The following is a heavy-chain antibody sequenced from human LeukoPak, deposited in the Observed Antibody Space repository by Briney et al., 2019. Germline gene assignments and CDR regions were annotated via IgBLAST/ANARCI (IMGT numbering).Heavy chain of an antibody. J-gene: IGHJ3*02. D-gene: IGHD2-21*01. CDR2: IRSKANSYAT. CDR1: GFTFSGSA. Sequence: PGGSLTLSCAASGFTFSGSAMHWVRQASGKGLEWVGRIRSKANSYATAYAASVKGRFTISRDDSKNTAYLQMNSLKTEDTAVYYCTVDRRVNAFDIWGQGTMVTVSS. CDR3: TVDRRVNAFDI. V-gene: IGHV3-73*01.